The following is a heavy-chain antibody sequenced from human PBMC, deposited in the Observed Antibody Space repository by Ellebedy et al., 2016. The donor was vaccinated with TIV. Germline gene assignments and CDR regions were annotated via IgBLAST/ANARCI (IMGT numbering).Heavy chain of an antibody. CDR3: GRAREPGYFAYYYYGMDV. J-gene: IGHJ6*02. CDR1: AFPFSDYY. V-gene: IGHV3-11*01. Sequence: GASLKISCAGSAFPFSDYYMSWVRQAPGKGLEWVSYITSSGSTIYYADSVKSRFTVARNNAKNSRYLQMNGLRGDDTAVYYCGRAREPGYFAYYYYGMDVWGQGTTVTVAS. CDR2: ITSSGSTI. D-gene: IGHD3-9*01.